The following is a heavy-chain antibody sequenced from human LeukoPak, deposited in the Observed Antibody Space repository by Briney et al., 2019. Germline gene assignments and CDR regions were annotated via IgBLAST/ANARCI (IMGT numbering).Heavy chain of an antibody. D-gene: IGHD3-10*01. CDR2: ISSSSSYI. CDR3: ARDTMVRGVIDPPMDV. Sequence: PGGSLRLSCAASGFTFSSYSMNWVRQAPGKGLEWVSSISSSSSYIYYADLVKGRFTISRDNAKNSLYLQMNSLRAEDTAVYYCARDTMVRGVIDPPMDVWGQGTTVTVSS. V-gene: IGHV3-21*01. J-gene: IGHJ6*02. CDR1: GFTFSSYS.